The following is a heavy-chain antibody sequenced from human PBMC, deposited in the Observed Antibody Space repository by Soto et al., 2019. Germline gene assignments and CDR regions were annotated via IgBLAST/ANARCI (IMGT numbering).Heavy chain of an antibody. J-gene: IGHJ4*02. V-gene: IGHV3-23*01. CDR2: ITACGDTP. D-gene: IGHD2-21*02. CDR3: ARVHTTVHAVTEVYFAD. Sequence: EVQLLESGGGLVQPGGSLRLSCSSSGFTFSNYAMSWVRQAPGKCLQWISGITACGDTPYYSDSVKGMFTISRDNSKDTLFLQMYRLSDGDKAIFYCARVHTTVHAVTEVYFADWGQGTLVTVSS. CDR1: GFTFSNYA.